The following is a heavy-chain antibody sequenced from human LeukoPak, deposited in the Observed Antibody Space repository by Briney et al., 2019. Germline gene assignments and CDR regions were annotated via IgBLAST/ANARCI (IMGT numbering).Heavy chain of an antibody. Sequence: SVKVSCKASGGTFSSYGISWVRQAPGQGLEWMGGIIPMFDSANYAQKFQGRVTITADESTNTAYMELSRLRSEDTAVYYCARTAFVAALHFDYWGQGTLVTVSS. CDR2: IIPMFDSA. J-gene: IGHJ4*02. V-gene: IGHV1-69*13. CDR1: GGTFSSYG. CDR3: ARTAFVAALHFDY. D-gene: IGHD2-21*01.